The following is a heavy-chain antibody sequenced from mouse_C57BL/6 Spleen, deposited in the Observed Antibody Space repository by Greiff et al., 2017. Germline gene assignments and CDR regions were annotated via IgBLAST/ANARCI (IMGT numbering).Heavy chain of an antibody. D-gene: IGHD1-1*01. CDR1: GYPFTDYY. J-gene: IGHJ3*01. CDR3: ARGHYYGSSPFAY. V-gene: IGHV1-26*01. Sequence: VQLQQSGPELVKPGASVKISCKASGYPFTDYYMNWVKQSHGKSLEWIGDINPNNGGTSYNQKFKGKATLTVDKSSSTAYMELRSLTSEDSAVYYCARGHYYGSSPFAYWGQGTLVTVSA. CDR2: INPNNGGT.